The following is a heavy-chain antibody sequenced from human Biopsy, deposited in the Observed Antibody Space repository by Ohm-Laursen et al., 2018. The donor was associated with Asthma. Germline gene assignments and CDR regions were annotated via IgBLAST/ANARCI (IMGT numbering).Heavy chain of an antibody. V-gene: IGHV4-4*02. Sequence: SETLSLTCDVSGGSISVSNWWSWVRQPPGRGLEGIGQIYHLGNANYNTSLKSRVTMSVDKTKNQFSLKLTSVTAADTAVYFCARRWRSYDSSNYYLDQWGQGTLVTVSS. CDR1: GGSISVSNW. CDR3: ARRWRSYDSSNYYLDQ. D-gene: IGHD3-22*01. J-gene: IGHJ4*02. CDR2: IYHLGNA.